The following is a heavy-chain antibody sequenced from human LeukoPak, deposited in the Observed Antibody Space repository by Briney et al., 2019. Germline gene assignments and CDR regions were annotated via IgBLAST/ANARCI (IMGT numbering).Heavy chain of an antibody. Sequence: QPGGSLRLSCAASGFTFSSYGMHWVRQAPGKGLEWVAFIRYDGSNKYYADSVKGRFTISRDNSKNTLYLQMNSLRAEDTAVYYCAKDRPRIVVVPAAPFDYWGQGTLVTVSS. J-gene: IGHJ4*02. D-gene: IGHD2-2*01. CDR1: GFTFSSYG. CDR2: IRYDGSNK. V-gene: IGHV3-30*02. CDR3: AKDRPRIVVVPAAPFDY.